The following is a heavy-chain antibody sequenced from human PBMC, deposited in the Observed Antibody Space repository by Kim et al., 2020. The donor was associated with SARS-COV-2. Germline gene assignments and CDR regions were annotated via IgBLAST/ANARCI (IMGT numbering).Heavy chain of an antibody. Sequence: GGSLRLSCAASGFTVSSNYMSWVRQAPGKGLEWVSVIYSGGSTYYADSEKGRFTISRNNSNNTLYLQMNSLRAEDTAVYYCARALSSSWYTGLDYCYGLDVWGQGTTVTVSS. V-gene: IGHV3-53*01. CDR1: GFTVSSNY. D-gene: IGHD6-13*01. J-gene: IGHJ6*02. CDR2: IYSGGST. CDR3: ARALSSSWYTGLDYCYGLDV.